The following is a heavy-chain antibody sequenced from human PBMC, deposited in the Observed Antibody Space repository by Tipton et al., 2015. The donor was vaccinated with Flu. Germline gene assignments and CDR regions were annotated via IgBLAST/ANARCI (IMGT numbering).Heavy chain of an antibody. CDR2: ISGSGGST. CDR3: GAAAGPDHYSGMDV. CDR1: GFTFSSYA. D-gene: IGHD6-13*01. J-gene: IGHJ6*02. V-gene: IGHV3-23*01. Sequence: SLRLSCAASGFTFSSYAMSWVRQAPGKGLEWVSAISGSGGSTYYADSVKGRFTISRDNSKNTLYLQMNSLRAEDTAEYYCGAAAGPDHYSGMDVWGQGATVTVSS.